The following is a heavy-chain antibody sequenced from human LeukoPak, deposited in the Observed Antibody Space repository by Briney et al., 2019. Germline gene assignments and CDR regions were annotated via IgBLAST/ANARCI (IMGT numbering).Heavy chain of an antibody. Sequence: SETLSLTCTVSGGSISSYYWSWIRQPPGKGLEWIGYIYYSGSTNYNPSLKSRVTISVDTSKNQFSLKLSSVTAADTAVYYCARALYYYDSSGSPTIDYWGQGTLVTVSS. D-gene: IGHD3-22*01. CDR3: ARALYYYDSSGSPTIDY. J-gene: IGHJ4*02. V-gene: IGHV4-59*01. CDR2: IYYSGST. CDR1: GGSISSYY.